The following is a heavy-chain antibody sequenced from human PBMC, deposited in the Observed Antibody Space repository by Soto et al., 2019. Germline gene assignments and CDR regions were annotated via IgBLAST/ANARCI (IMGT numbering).Heavy chain of an antibody. J-gene: IGHJ4*02. CDR1: GGSISGFY. V-gene: IGHV4-59*08. Sequence: SETLSLTCIVSGGSISGFYWSWIRQPPGKGLEWIGYIHFRGTTIYNPSLQSRVTISINTSKNQVSLNLSSVTAADTAVYFCARHGGDYGDYTYDFWGPGTLVTVSS. CDR3: ARHGGDYGDYTYDF. D-gene: IGHD4-17*01. CDR2: IHFRGTT.